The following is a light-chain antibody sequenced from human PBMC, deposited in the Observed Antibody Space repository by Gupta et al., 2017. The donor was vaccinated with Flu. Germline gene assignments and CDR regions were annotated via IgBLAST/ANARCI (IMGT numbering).Light chain of an antibody. CDR1: QSVSSN. V-gene: IGKV3-15*01. Sequence: EILMTQSPATLSVSPGERATLSCRASQSVSSNLAWYQQKSGQAPRLLIYGASTRATGIPARFSGSGSGTEFTLTINSRQSEDFAVYYCQQYNNWPPWTFGQGTKVEIK. J-gene: IGKJ1*01. CDR3: QQYNNWPPWT. CDR2: GAS.